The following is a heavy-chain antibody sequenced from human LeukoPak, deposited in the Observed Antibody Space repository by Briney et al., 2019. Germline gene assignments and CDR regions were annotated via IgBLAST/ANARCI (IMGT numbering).Heavy chain of an antibody. CDR2: IYYSGST. CDR3: ARGRYSGYDFDY. J-gene: IGHJ4*02. Sequence: SQTLSLTCTVSGVSISSGGYYWGWIRQHPGKGLEWIGYIYYSGSTYYNPSLKSRVTISVDTSKNQFSLKLSSVTAADTAVYYCARGRYSGYDFDYWGQGTLVTVSS. V-gene: IGHV4-31*03. CDR1: GVSISSGGYY. D-gene: IGHD5-12*01.